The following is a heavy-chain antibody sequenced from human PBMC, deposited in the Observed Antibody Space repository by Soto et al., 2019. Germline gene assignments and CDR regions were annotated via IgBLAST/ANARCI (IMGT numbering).Heavy chain of an antibody. CDR3: ARDPGKGDSRGYLLGAFDI. CDR1: GGTFSSYA. CDR2: IIPIFGTA. J-gene: IGHJ3*02. D-gene: IGHD3-22*01. Sequence: SVKVSCKASGGTFSSYAISWVRQAPGQGLEWMGGIIPIFGTANYAQKFQGRVTITADESTSTAYMELSSLRSEDTAVYYCARDPGKGDSRGYLLGAFDIWGQGTMVTVSS. V-gene: IGHV1-69*13.